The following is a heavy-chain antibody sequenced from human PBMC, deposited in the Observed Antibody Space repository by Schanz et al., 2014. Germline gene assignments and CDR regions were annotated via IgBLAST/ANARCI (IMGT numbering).Heavy chain of an antibody. Sequence: VQLVESGGGVVQPGGSLRLSCAASGFTFSDSWMHWVRQAPGKGLEWVSSISSTSTYLYYADSVKGRFTISRDSARNSLYLQMSSLRAEDTAVYYCARGTPFLCDYWGQGTLVTVSS. CDR2: ISSTSTYL. CDR1: GFTFSDSW. J-gene: IGHJ4*02. D-gene: IGHD3-16*01. V-gene: IGHV3-21*01. CDR3: ARGTPFLCDY.